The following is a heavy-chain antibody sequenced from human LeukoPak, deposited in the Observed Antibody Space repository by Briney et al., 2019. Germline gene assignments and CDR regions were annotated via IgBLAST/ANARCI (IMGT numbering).Heavy chain of an antibody. J-gene: IGHJ5*02. V-gene: IGHV3-23*01. D-gene: IGHD2-15*01. CDR1: GFTFSSYA. Sequence: GGSLRLSCAASGFTFSSYAMSWVRQAPGKGLEWVSGIGGSGASTYYADSVKGRFTISRDNSKDTLFLQMNRLRAEDTAVYYCAKDVRGYCSGGRCYGWFDPWGQGTLVTVSS. CDR3: AKDVRGYCSGGRCYGWFDP. CDR2: IGGSGAST.